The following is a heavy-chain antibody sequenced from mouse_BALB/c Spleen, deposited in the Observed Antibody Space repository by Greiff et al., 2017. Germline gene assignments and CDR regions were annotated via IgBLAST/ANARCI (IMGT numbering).Heavy chain of an antibody. Sequence: DVMLVESGGGLVQPGGSRKLSCAASGFTFSSFGMHWVRQAPEKGLEWVAYISSGSSTIYYADTVKGRFTISRDNPKNTLFLQMTSLRSEDTAMYYCARSDLSYFDYWGQGTTLTVSS. CDR1: GFTFSSFG. V-gene: IGHV5-17*02. J-gene: IGHJ2*01. CDR3: ARSDLSYFDY. CDR2: ISSGSSTI.